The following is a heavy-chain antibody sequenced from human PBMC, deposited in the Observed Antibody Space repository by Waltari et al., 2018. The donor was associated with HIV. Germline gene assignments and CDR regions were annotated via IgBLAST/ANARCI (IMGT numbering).Heavy chain of an antibody. Sequence: QVQLQESGPGLVKPSETLSLTCTVSGGSVSSGSYYWSWIRQPPGKGLEWIGYIYYSGSNNYNPALESRVTIAVDTSKNQFSLKLSSVTAADTAVYYCARALGRVSSGFHGWGQGTLVTVSS. CDR3: ARALGRVSSGFHG. J-gene: IGHJ4*02. V-gene: IGHV4-61*01. CDR2: IYYSGSN. CDR1: GGSVSSGSYY. D-gene: IGHD3-22*01.